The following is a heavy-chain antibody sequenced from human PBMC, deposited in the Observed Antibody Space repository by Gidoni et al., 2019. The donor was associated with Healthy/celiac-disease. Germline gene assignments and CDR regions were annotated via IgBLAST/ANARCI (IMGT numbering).Heavy chain of an antibody. D-gene: IGHD6-13*01. V-gene: IGHV4-59*08. Sequence: QVQLQESGPGLVKPSEILSLNCTVPGGSISSYYWSWILQPPGKGLEWIGYIYYSGSNNYNPALKSRVTISGDTSKNQFSRKLSSVTAADTAVYYCARVVAAAATGWFDPWGQGTLVTVSS. CDR2: IYYSGSN. CDR1: GGSISSYY. CDR3: ARVVAAAATGWFDP. J-gene: IGHJ5*02.